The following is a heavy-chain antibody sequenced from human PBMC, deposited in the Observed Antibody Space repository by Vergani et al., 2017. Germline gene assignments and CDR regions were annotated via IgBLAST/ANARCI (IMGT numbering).Heavy chain of an antibody. CDR1: GYSFTSYW. CDR2: IYPGDSDT. J-gene: IGHJ4*02. D-gene: IGHD3-10*01. V-gene: IGHV5-51*01. Sequence: EVPLVQSGAEVKTPGESLKISCTCSGYSFTSYWIGWVRQLPGKGLEWMGIIYPGDSDTRYSQSFQGQVTISADKSISTAYLHWSSLKASDTAMYYCARPESFVYLLSIPYWGQGTLVTVSS. CDR3: ARPESFVYLLSIPY.